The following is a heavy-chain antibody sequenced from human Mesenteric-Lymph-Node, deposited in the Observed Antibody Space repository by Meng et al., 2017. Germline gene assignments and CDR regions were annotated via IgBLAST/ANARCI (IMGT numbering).Heavy chain of an antibody. V-gene: IGHV4-30-4*01. CDR3: ARVGWRQWSFDL. CDR2: IYYSGST. J-gene: IGHJ2*01. CDR1: GGSISSGDYF. D-gene: IGHD5-18*01. Sequence: QVHLQCSGPGRVKPSQPLALTCTVSGGSISSGDYFWSWIRQPPGKGLELIGHIYYSGSTSYNPSLKSRVTISVDTSNNQFSLKLSSVTAADTAVYYCARVGWRQWSFDLWGRGTLVTVSS.